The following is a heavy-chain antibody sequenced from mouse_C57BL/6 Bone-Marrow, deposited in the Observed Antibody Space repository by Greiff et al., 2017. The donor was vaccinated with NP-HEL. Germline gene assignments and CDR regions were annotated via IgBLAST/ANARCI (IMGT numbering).Heavy chain of an antibody. J-gene: IGHJ1*03. CDR3: AREMYGSSYDWYFDV. Sequence: QVQLKESDAELVKPGASVKISCKVSGYTFTDHTIHWMKQRPEQGLEWIGYIYPRDGSTKYNEKFKGKATLTADKSSSTAYMQLNSLTSEDSAVYFCAREMYGSSYDWYFDVWGTGTTVTVSS. CDR1: GYTFTDHT. V-gene: IGHV1-78*01. CDR2: IYPRDGST. D-gene: IGHD1-1*01.